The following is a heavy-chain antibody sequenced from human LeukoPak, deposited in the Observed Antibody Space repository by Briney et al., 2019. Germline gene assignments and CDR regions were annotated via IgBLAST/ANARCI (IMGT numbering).Heavy chain of an antibody. V-gene: IGHV1-2*02. CDR1: GYTFTGYY. Sequence: ASVKVSCKASGYTFTGYYMHWVRQAPGQGLEWMGWINPNSGGTNYAQKFQGRVTMTRDTSISTAYVELSRLRSDDTAVYYCARVLWFGELSFDYWGQGTLVTVSS. J-gene: IGHJ4*02. CDR2: INPNSGGT. CDR3: ARVLWFGELSFDY. D-gene: IGHD3-10*01.